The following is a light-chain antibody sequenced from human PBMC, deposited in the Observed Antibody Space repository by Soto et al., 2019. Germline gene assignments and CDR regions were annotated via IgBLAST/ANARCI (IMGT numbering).Light chain of an antibody. Sequence: EIGMTQSPATLSVSPGERATPSLRASQSVSSNFAWYQLKRGQPPRLLIYDISTRATGVPARFSGSGSGTEFTLTISGLQSEDFALYFCQQYNNWPFSFGQGTRLEIK. V-gene: IGKV3-15*01. CDR2: DIS. J-gene: IGKJ5*01. CDR3: QQYNNWPFS. CDR1: QSVSSN.